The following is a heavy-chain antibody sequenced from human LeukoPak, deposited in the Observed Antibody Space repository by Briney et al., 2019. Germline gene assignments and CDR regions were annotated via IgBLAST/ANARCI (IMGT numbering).Heavy chain of an antibody. V-gene: IGHV4-4*02. Sequence: SETLSLACAISGGSISSSNWWSWVRQPPGKGLEWIGEIYHSGSTNYSPSLKSRVTISVDKSKNQFSLKVTSVTAADTAVYYCARVSSGSYYFDSWGQGTLVTVSS. D-gene: IGHD1-26*01. CDR3: ARVSSGSYYFDS. J-gene: IGHJ4*02. CDR2: IYHSGST. CDR1: GGSISSSNW.